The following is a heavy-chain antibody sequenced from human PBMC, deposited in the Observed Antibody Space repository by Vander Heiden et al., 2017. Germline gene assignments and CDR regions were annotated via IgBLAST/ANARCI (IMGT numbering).Heavy chain of an antibody. CDR3: ARDDIVVVPAAIRGYYYYGMDV. J-gene: IGHJ6*02. Sequence: QVQLVQSGAEVKKPGASVTVSCKASGYTFTGYSMHWVRQAPGQGLEWMGWINPNSGGTNYAQKFQGRVTMTRDTSISTAYMELSRLRSDDTAVYYCARDDIVVVPAAIRGYYYYGMDVWGQGTTVTVSS. CDR2: INPNSGGT. D-gene: IGHD2-2*02. CDR1: GYTFTGYS. V-gene: IGHV1-2*02.